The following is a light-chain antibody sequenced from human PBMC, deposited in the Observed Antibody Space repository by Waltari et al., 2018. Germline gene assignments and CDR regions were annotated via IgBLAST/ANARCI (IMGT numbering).Light chain of an antibody. J-gene: IGKJ4*01. CDR3: QQYNSYSLLS. CDR2: MAS. V-gene: IGKV1-5*03. CDR1: QSISKW. Sequence: DIQMTQSPSTLSASVGDRVIFSCRASQSISKWLAWYKQKPGKAPKLLIYMASTLESGVPSRFSGRGSGTEFTLTISSLQPDDFATYYCQQYNSYSLLSFGGGTKVEIK.